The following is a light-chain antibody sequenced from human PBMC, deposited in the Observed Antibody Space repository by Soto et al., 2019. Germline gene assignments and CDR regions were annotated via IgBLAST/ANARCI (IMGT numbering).Light chain of an antibody. CDR2: AAS. Sequence: DIQLTQSPSSVSASVGDRVSVTCRANQDVSRWLAWYQVKPGKAPKLLIYAASTLESGVPSRFSATVSGTEFSLTITSLQPEDFATYYCQQLFDSPITFGQGTRLEIK. V-gene: IGKV1-12*01. CDR3: QQLFDSPIT. CDR1: QDVSRW. J-gene: IGKJ5*01.